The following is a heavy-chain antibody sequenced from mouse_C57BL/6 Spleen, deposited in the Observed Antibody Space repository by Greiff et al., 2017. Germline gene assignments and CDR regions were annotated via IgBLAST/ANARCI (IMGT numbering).Heavy chain of an antibody. CDR1: GYTFTDYY. J-gene: IGHJ2*01. Sequence: VQLQQSGPELVKPGASVKISCKASGYTFTDYYMNWVKQSHGKSLEWIGDINPNNGGTSYNQKFKGKATLTVDKSSSTAYMELRSLTSEDSAVYYCAGIYYGNYFGGWGQGTTLTVSS. CDR2: INPNNGGT. V-gene: IGHV1-26*01. CDR3: AGIYYGNYFGG. D-gene: IGHD2-1*01.